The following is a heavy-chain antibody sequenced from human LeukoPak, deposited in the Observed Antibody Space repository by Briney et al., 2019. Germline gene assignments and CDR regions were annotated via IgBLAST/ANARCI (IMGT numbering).Heavy chain of an antibody. D-gene: IGHD5-12*01. Sequence: ASETLSLTCTVSGGSISSYYWSWVRQPPGKGLEWIGYIYYSGSTNYNPSLKRGVTISVDTSKNQFSLKLSSVSASDTAVYYCAVGRGYSGVDYWGQGTLVTVSS. CDR3: AVGRGYSGVDY. V-gene: IGHV4-59*01. J-gene: IGHJ4*02. CDR1: GGSISSYY. CDR2: IYYSGST.